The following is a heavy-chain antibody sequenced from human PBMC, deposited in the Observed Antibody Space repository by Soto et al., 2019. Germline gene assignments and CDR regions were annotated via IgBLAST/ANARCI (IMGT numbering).Heavy chain of an antibody. V-gene: IGHV4-34*01. CDR1: GASISGYY. CDR2: IDHSGST. CDR3: ARDPLNYYDSSGYYYGVHYYYGMDV. D-gene: IGHD3-22*01. J-gene: IGHJ6*02. Sequence: PSETLSLTCDVSGASISGYYWTWIRQPPGKGLEWIGEIDHSGSTNYNPSLKSRVTISGDTSKSQVSLQLTSMTAADTAVYYCARDPLNYYDSSGYYYGVHYYYGMDVWGQGTTVTVSS.